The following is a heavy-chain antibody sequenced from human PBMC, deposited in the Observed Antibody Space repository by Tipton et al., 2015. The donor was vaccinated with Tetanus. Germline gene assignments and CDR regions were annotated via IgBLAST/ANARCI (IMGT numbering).Heavy chain of an antibody. V-gene: IGHV4-39*01. Sequence: TLSLTCTVSGGSISSSSYYWGWIRQPPGKGLEWIGSIYYSGSTYYNPSLKSRVTISVDTSKNLFSLRLSSVTAADTAVYYCARLPSSMVRPTGWFDPWGQGTLVTVSS. CDR1: GGSISSSSYY. J-gene: IGHJ5*02. CDR2: IYYSGST. CDR3: ARLPSSMVRPTGWFDP. D-gene: IGHD3-10*01.